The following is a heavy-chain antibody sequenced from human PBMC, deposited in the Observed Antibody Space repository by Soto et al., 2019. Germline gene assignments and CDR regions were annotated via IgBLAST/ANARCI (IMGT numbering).Heavy chain of an antibody. CDR2: ISSRSDTL. CDR3: ARDWDIVILSVPIPNYNYGMDV. D-gene: IGHD2-15*01. V-gene: IGHV3-48*02. Sequence: LRLSCEGSGFTFSAYAMNWARQAPGKGLEWVSYISSRSDTLYYADSVKGRFTISRDNAKNSVYLQVNNLRDEDTAVYYCARDWDIVILSVPIPNYNYGMDVWGQGTTVTVSS. J-gene: IGHJ6*02. CDR1: GFTFSAYA.